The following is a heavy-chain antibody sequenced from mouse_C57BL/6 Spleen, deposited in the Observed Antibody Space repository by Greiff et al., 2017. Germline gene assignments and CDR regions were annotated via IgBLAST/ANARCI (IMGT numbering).Heavy chain of an antibody. J-gene: IGHJ4*01. CDR1: GYTFTSYW. CDR2: IHPNSGST. CDR3: ASPCYGSSPSFMDY. Sequence: QVQLKQPGAELVKPGASVKLSCKASGYTFTSYWMHWVKQRPGQGLEWIGMIHPNSGSTNYNEKFKSKATLTVDKSSNTAYLQLSSLTSEDTAIYYCASPCYGSSPSFMDYWGQGTSVTVSS. V-gene: IGHV1-64*01. D-gene: IGHD1-1*01.